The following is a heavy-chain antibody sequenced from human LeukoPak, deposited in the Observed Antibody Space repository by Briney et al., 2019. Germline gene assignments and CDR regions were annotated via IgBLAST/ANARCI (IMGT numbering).Heavy chain of an antibody. V-gene: IGHV1-69*13. CDR3: AGDFWSGYRNWFDP. D-gene: IGHD3-3*01. CDR1: GGAFSSYA. Sequence: SVKVSCKASGGAFSSYAISWVRQAPGQGLEWMGGIIPIFGTANYAQKFQGRVTITADESTSTAYMELSSLRSEDTAVCYCAGDFWSGYRNWFDPWGQGTLVTVSS. J-gene: IGHJ5*02. CDR2: IIPIFGTA.